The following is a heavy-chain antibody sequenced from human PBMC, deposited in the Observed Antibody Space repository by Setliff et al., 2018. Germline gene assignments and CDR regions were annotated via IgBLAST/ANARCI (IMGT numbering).Heavy chain of an antibody. CDR2: ISVYNGDT. Sequence: ASVKVSCKASGYTFRNYAFAWVRQAPGQGLEWVGWISVYNGDTNYAQKFQGRVTMTTDTSTSTAYMELRSLRSDDTAVYYCARDVFPYHYEGAFDIWGQGTMVTVSS. D-gene: IGHD3-22*01. CDR1: GYTFRNYA. CDR3: ARDVFPYHYEGAFDI. J-gene: IGHJ3*02. V-gene: IGHV1-18*01.